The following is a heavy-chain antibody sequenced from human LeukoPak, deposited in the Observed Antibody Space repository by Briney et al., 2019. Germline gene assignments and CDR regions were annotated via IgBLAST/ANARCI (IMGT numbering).Heavy chain of an antibody. CDR2: ISAYNGNT. CDR1: GYTFTSYG. CDR3: ARMQGPGYSGYGRRYYYYMDV. Sequence: ASVKVSCKASGYTFTSYGSSWLGQAPGQGLEGMVWISAYNGNTNYAQKSQGRVTMTTQTYTSIASMESSSLRSEDTAVYYCARMQGPGYSGYGRRYYYYMDVWGKGTTVTVSS. V-gene: IGHV1-18*04. D-gene: IGHD5-12*01. J-gene: IGHJ6*03.